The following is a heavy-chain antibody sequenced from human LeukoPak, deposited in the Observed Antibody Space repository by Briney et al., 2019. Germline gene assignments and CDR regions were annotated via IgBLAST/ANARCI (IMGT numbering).Heavy chain of an antibody. CDR2: IAYDSSTT. CDR1: GFISTNFG. V-gene: IGHV3-30*02. Sequence: GGSLRLSCSASGFISTNFGIQWVRQTPGKGLEWVAYIAYDSSTTYFGASVKGRFTISRDTSKNTVYLQMNSLRLEDTAVYFCAKDVRGDGHRYFDSWGQGTLVSVSS. CDR3: AKDVRGDGHRYFDS. D-gene: IGHD5-24*01. J-gene: IGHJ4*02.